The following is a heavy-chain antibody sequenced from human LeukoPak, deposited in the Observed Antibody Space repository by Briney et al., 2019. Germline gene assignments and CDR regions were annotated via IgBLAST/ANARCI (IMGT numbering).Heavy chain of an antibody. J-gene: IGHJ3*01. D-gene: IGHD2-2*01. V-gene: IGHV3-21*01. CDR3: ARSCSSTSCLRL. Sequence: PGGSLRLSCAASGFTFSSYSMNWVRQAPGKGLEWVSSISSSSSYIYYADSVKGRFTISRDNAKNSLYLQMNSLRAEDTAVYYCARSCSSTSCLRLWGQGTMVTVSS. CDR2: ISSSSSYI. CDR1: GFTFSSYS.